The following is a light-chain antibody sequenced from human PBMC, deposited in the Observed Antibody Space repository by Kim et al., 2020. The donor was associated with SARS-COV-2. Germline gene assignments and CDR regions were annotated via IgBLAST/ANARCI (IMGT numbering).Light chain of an antibody. CDR2: DVS. CDR1: SSDVGGYNY. J-gene: IGLJ1*01. CDR3: SSYTSSNTYV. Sequence: QSALTQPASVSGSPGQSITISCTGTSSDVGGYNYVSWYQQHPGKAPKLMIYDVSNRPSGVSNRFSASKSGNTASLTISGLQAEDEADYYCSSYTSSNTYVFGTETKVTVL. V-gene: IGLV2-14*03.